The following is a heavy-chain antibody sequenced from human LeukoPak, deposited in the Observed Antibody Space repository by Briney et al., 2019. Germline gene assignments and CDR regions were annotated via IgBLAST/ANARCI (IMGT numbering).Heavy chain of an antibody. CDR1: GFSLSRYW. Sequence: GGSLRLSCAASGFSLSRYWMSWVRQAPGKGLEWVANIGKDGTGNHYVDSVKGRFTISRDNAKNSLYLQMYSLRADDTAVYYCARDLDFYATDYWGQGTLVTVSS. CDR2: IGKDGTGN. D-gene: IGHD2/OR15-2a*01. CDR3: ARDLDFYATDY. J-gene: IGHJ4*02. V-gene: IGHV3-7*01.